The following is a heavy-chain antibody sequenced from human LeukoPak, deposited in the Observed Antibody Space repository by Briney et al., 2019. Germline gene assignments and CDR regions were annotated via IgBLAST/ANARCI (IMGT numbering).Heavy chain of an antibody. J-gene: IGHJ3*02. Sequence: GGSLSLSCAASGFTFSSYGMHWVRQAPGKGLEWVAVISYDGSNKYYADSVKGRFTISRDNSKNTLYLQMNSLRAEDTAVYYCAKTYLVRGVSDAFDIWGQGTMVAVSS. D-gene: IGHD3-10*01. CDR3: AKTYLVRGVSDAFDI. CDR2: ISYDGSNK. V-gene: IGHV3-30*18. CDR1: GFTFSSYG.